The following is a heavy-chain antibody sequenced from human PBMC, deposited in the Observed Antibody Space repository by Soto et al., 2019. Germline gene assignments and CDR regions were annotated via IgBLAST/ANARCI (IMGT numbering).Heavy chain of an antibody. V-gene: IGHV1-18*04. Sequence: QVQLVQSGAEVKKPGASVKVSCKASGYTFTSYGISWVRQAPGQGLEWMGWISAYNGNTNYAQKLQGRVTMTTDTSTSTAYRELRSLRSDDTAVYYCARAGTIFGVVMYFDYWGQGTLVTVSS. CDR3: ARAGTIFGVVMYFDY. J-gene: IGHJ4*02. D-gene: IGHD3-3*01. CDR2: ISAYNGNT. CDR1: GYTFTSYG.